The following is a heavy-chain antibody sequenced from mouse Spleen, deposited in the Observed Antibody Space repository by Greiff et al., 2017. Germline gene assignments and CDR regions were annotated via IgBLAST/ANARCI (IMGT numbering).Heavy chain of an antibody. J-gene: IGHJ4*01. V-gene: IGHV2-9*02. CDR2: IWAGGST. CDR1: GFSLTSYG. CDR3: GRDRIRLYAMDY. D-gene: IGHD2-12*01. Sequence: VKLVESGPGLVAPSQTLSITCTVSGFSLTSYGVHWVRQPPGKGLEWLGVIWAGGSTNYNSAPMSRLSISTANPTSQVFLKMNSLHNDDTAMYYCGRDRIRLYAMDYWGQGTSVTVSS.